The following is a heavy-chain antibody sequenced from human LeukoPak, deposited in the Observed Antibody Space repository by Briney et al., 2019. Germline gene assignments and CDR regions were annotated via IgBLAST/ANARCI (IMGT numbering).Heavy chain of an antibody. CDR1: GGSISSSSYY. CDR3: AGRQYYYDSRGYQQPTGDY. D-gene: IGHD3-22*01. J-gene: IGHJ4*02. CDR2: IYYSGST. V-gene: IGHV4-39*01. Sequence: SETLSLTCTVSGGSISSSSYYWGWIRQPPGKGLERIGSIYYSGSTYYNPSLKSRVTISVDTSKNQFSLKLSSVTAADTAVYYCAGRQYYYDSRGYQQPTGDYWGRGTLVTVSS.